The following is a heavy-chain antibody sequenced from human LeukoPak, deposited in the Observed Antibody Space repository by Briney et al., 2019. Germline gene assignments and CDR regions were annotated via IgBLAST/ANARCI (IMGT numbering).Heavy chain of an antibody. CDR2: ISWNSGSI. CDR1: GFTFDDYA. J-gene: IGHJ4*02. Sequence: PGRSLRLSCAASGFTFDDYAMHWVRQGPGKGLEWVSGISWNSGSIGYADSVKGRFTISRDNAKNSLYLQMNSLRAEDTALYYCAKGDSGSYVRPADYWGQGTLVTVSS. D-gene: IGHD1-26*01. CDR3: AKGDSGSYVRPADY. V-gene: IGHV3-9*01.